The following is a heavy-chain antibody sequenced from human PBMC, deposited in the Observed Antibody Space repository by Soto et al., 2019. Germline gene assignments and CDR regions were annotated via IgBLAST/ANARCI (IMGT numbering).Heavy chain of an antibody. D-gene: IGHD5-18*01. Sequence: GASVKVSCKASGGTFSSYAISWVRQAPGQGLEWMGGISAYNGNTNYAQKLQGRVTMTTDTSTSTAYMELRSLRSDDTAVYYCAREYSYGTYDYWGQGTLVTVSS. CDR1: GGTFSSYA. J-gene: IGHJ4*02. V-gene: IGHV1-18*01. CDR2: ISAYNGNT. CDR3: AREYSYGTYDY.